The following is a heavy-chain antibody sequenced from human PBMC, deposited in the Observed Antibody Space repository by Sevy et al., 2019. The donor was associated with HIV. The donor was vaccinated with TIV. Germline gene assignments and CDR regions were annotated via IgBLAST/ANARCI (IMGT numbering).Heavy chain of an antibody. D-gene: IGHD1-26*01. CDR2: FDPTGGSR. V-gene: IGHV1-46*01. CDR3: ARDRDVSGNYLEYFYYAMDV. CDR1: GYTFSTYY. Sequence: ASVKVSCKTSGYTFSTYYIYWVRQAPGRGLEWIGIFDPTGGSRSYAQRFQGRLTMTGDTSTSTAYMELSSLTSEDTAVYYCARDRDVSGNYLEYFYYAMDVWGQGTTVTVSS. J-gene: IGHJ6*02.